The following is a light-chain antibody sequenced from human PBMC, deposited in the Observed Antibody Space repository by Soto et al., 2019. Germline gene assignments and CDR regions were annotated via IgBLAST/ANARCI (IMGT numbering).Light chain of an antibody. V-gene: IGKV3-20*01. CDR2: AAS. CDR1: QNVRSSS. Sequence: ETVLTQSPSILSFSPLERATLSCRASQNVRSSSLAWYQQKPGQAPRLLIYAASTRVTGVADRFSGSGSGTDFTLTISRLEAEDFAVYHCQQYGDSITFGGGTKVDIK. CDR3: QQYGDSIT. J-gene: IGKJ4*01.